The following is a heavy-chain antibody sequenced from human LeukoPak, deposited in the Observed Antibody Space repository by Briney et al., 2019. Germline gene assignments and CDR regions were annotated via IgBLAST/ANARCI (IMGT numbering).Heavy chain of an antibody. CDR1: GASINTTNFY. Sequence: SETLSLTCTVSGASINTTNFYWAWIRQPPGKGLESIGNIHYNGRTYSNASLNSRVTISVDTSKNQFSLKLTSVSAADAAVYYCARQGSMTRGGYWLDPWGRGTLVIVSS. CDR2: IHYNGRT. J-gene: IGHJ5*02. V-gene: IGHV4-39*01. D-gene: IGHD3-10*01. CDR3: ARQGSMTRGGYWLDP.